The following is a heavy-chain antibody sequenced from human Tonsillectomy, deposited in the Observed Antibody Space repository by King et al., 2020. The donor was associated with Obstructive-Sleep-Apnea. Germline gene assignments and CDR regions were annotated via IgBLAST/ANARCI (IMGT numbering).Heavy chain of an antibody. V-gene: IGHV3-30*09. CDR1: GFIFTYYA. D-gene: IGHD3-22*01. CDR3: ARAPHSGYFDY. J-gene: IGHJ4*02. CDR2: TSYDGSNK. Sequence: QVQLVESGGGVVQPGRSLRLSCAASGFIFTYYAMHWVRQAPGMGLEWVTITSYDGSNKYYTDSVKGRFAISRDNSKNTLYLQMNSLRPEDTAVYYCARAPHSGYFDYWGQGTLVTVSS.